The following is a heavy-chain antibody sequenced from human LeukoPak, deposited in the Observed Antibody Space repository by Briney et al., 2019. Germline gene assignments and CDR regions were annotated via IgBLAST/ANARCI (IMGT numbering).Heavy chain of an antibody. J-gene: IGHJ5*02. CDR2: ISFSGANT. Sequence: GALRLSCAGSGFTFRDSAMTWVRQAPGKGLEWVSLISFSGANTYYADSVKGRFTISRDNSKNTLYLQMNSLRAEDTAVYYCYWEVAGTSGGWFDPWGQGTLVTVSS. V-gene: IGHV3-23*01. CDR1: GFTFRDSA. CDR3: YWEVAGTSGGWFDP. D-gene: IGHD6-19*01.